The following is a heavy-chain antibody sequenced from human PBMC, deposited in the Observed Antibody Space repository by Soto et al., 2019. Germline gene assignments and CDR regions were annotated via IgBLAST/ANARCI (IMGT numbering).Heavy chain of an antibody. D-gene: IGHD2-15*01. Sequence: SETLPLSCTASGGSISSCDYYWSWIRQPPGKGLEWIGYIYYSGSTYYNPSLKSRVTISVDTSKNQFSLKLSSVTAAETAVYYCPREVAYWGQGTLVTVSS. J-gene: IGHJ4*02. CDR3: PREVAY. V-gene: IGHV4-30-4*01. CDR1: GGSISSCDYY. CDR2: IYYSGST.